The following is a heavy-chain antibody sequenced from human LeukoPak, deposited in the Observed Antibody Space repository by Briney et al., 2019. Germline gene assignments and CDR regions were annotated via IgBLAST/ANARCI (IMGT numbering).Heavy chain of an antibody. J-gene: IGHJ2*01. D-gene: IGHD3-22*01. CDR2: ITSNGNTI. CDR1: GFTFNDYY. Sequence: GRSLRLSCAASGFTFNDYYMSWIRRAPGKGLEWVSYITSNGNTIYYADSVKGRFTISRDSAKNSLYLQMNSLRADDTAVYYCARMARAVVVSWYFDLWGRGTLVTVSS. V-gene: IGHV3-11*01. CDR3: ARMARAVVVSWYFDL.